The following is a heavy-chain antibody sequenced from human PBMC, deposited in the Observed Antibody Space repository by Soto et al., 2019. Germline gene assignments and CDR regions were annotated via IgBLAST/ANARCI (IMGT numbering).Heavy chain of an antibody. Sequence: ASVKVSCKASGYTFTGYYMHWVRQAPGQGLEWMGWINPNSGGTNYAQKFQGRVTMTRDTSISTAYMELSRLRSDDTAVYYCAKIGWAPVVADWEFDHWGQGTLVTVSS. J-gene: IGHJ4*02. CDR3: AKIGWAPVVADWEFDH. CDR2: INPNSGGT. D-gene: IGHD2-15*01. CDR1: GYTFTGYY. V-gene: IGHV1-2*02.